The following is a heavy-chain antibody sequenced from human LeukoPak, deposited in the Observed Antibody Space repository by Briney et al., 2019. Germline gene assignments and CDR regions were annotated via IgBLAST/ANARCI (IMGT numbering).Heavy chain of an antibody. J-gene: IGHJ4*02. Sequence: GGSLRLSCAASGFTFSSFWMHWVRQAPGKGLVWVSRIKSDGSTTSYADSVKGRFTISRDNAKNSLYLQMNSLRADDTAVYYCARDHEESNYDYWGQGTLVTVSS. CDR3: ARDHEESNYDY. CDR1: GFTFSSFW. CDR2: IKSDGSTT. V-gene: IGHV3-74*01.